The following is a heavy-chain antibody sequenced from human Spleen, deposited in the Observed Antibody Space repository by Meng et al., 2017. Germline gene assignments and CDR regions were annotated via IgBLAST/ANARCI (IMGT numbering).Heavy chain of an antibody. V-gene: IGHV7-4-1*02. Sequence: QVQLVQSGSELRKPGASVKVSCKASGYTFTSYGISWVRQAPGQGLEWMGWINTNTGNPTYAQDFTGRFVFSLDASVSTAYLQISSLKAEDSAVYFCARGTRHYYDSSGPDYWGQGTLVTVSS. D-gene: IGHD3-22*01. CDR3: ARGTRHYYDSSGPDY. CDR1: GYTFTSYG. J-gene: IGHJ4*02. CDR2: INTNTGNP.